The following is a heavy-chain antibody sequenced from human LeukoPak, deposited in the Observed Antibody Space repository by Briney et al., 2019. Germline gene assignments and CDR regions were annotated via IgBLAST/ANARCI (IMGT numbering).Heavy chain of an antibody. CDR3: ARGTGFDWLLSVDY. Sequence: PGGSLRLSCAASGFTFSSYSMNWVRQAPGKGLEWVSYISSSSSTIFYADSVKGRFTISRDNAKNSLYLQMNSLRAEDTAVYYCARGTGFDWLLSVDYWGQGTLVTVSS. CDR2: ISSSSSTI. V-gene: IGHV3-48*04. D-gene: IGHD3-9*01. J-gene: IGHJ4*02. CDR1: GFTFSSYS.